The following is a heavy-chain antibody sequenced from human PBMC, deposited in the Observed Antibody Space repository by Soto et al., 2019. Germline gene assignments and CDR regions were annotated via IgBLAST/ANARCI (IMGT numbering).Heavy chain of an antibody. J-gene: IGHJ4*02. D-gene: IGHD5-12*01. CDR3: ITDRPGGHSDYFDY. V-gene: IGHV3-15*01. CDR2: IKSKAAGGTT. Sequence: EVQQVESGGGLVEPGGSLRLSCAASGFTFSNAGMNGGRQAPGKGLDWIARIKSKAAGGTTDYAAPVKGRFTISSDDSTNTLYLQMNSLKTEDTALYYCITDRPGGHSDYFDYWGQGTLVTVSS. CDR1: GFTFSNAG.